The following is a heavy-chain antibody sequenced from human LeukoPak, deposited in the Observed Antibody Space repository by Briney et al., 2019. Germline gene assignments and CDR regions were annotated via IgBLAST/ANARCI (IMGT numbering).Heavy chain of an antibody. CDR2: IYYTGST. CDR1: GDSISSDY. CDR3: ARLATPSTMAGRGRSWFEA. D-gene: IGHD4/OR15-4a*01. V-gene: IGHV4-59*01. Sequence: SETLSLTCAVSGDSISSDYWSWIRQPPGKGLEGIGYIYYTGSTNYNPPLQSRVTISVETSKNQFSLKLSSVTAADTVVYCGARLATPSTMAGRGRSWFEAWGQGTLVTVSS. J-gene: IGHJ5*02.